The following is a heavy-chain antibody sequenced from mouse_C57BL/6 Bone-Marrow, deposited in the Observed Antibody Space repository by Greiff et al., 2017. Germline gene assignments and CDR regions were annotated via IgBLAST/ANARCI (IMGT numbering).Heavy chain of an antibody. Sequence: EVQLVESGEGLVKPGGSLKLSCAASGFTFSSYAMSWVRQTPEKRLEWVAYISSGGDYIYYADTVKGRFTISRDNARNTLYLQMSSLKSEDTAMYDGTRDNGTTVQFAYWGQGTLVTVSA. V-gene: IGHV5-9-1*02. CDR2: ISSGGDYI. J-gene: IGHJ3*01. D-gene: IGHD1-1*01. CDR1: GFTFSSYA. CDR3: TRDNGTTVQFAY.